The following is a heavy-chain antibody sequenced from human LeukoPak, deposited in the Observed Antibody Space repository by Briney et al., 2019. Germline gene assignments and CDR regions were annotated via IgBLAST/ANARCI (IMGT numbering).Heavy chain of an antibody. D-gene: IGHD2-15*01. V-gene: IGHV1-2*02. CDR1: GYTFTGYY. CDR2: INPNSGGT. Sequence: ASVKVSCKASGYTFTGYYMHWVRQAPGQGLEWMGWINPNSGGTNYAQKFQGRVTMTRDTSISTAYMELSRLRSDDTAVYYCARRSYYYYGIDVWGQGTTVTVSS. CDR3: ARRSYYYYGIDV. J-gene: IGHJ6*02.